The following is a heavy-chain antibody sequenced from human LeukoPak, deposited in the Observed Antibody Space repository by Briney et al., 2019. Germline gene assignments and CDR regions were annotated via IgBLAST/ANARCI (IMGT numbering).Heavy chain of an antibody. V-gene: IGHV3-11*03. CDR3: ASWYNWNDGDY. CDR1: GFXFSDYY. Sequence: PGGSLRLSCAASGFXFSDYYMNWIRQAPGKGLEWVSYISSSSSYTNYADSVKGRFTISRDNAKSSLYLQMNSLRAEDTAVYYCASWYNWNDGDYWGQGTLVTVSS. J-gene: IGHJ4*02. D-gene: IGHD1-1*01. CDR2: ISSSSSYT.